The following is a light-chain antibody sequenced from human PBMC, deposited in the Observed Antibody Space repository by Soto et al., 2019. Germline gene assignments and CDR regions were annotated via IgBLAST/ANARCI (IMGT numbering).Light chain of an antibody. Sequence: QSVLTQPPSVSAAPGQKVTISCSGSSSNIGNNYVSWYQQLPGTAPKLLIYDNNKRPSGIPDRFSGSKSGTSATLGITGLQTGDEADYYCGTWDSSLSKLFGGGTKLTVL. V-gene: IGLV1-51*01. CDR1: SSNIGNNY. CDR3: GTWDSSLSKL. J-gene: IGLJ3*02. CDR2: DNN.